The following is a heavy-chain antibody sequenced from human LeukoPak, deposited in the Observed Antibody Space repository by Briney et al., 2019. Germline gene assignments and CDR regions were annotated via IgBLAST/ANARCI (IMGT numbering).Heavy chain of an antibody. Sequence: ASVKVSCKASGYTFTSYGISWVRQAPGQGLEWMGSISAYNGNTNYAQKLQGRVTMTTDTSTSTAYMELRSLRSDDTAVYYCAREPRGWGGTITDGSDYWGQGTLVTVSS. CDR1: GYTFTSYG. CDR2: ISAYNGNT. V-gene: IGHV1-18*01. J-gene: IGHJ4*02. CDR3: AREPRGWGGTITDGSDY. D-gene: IGHD1-1*01.